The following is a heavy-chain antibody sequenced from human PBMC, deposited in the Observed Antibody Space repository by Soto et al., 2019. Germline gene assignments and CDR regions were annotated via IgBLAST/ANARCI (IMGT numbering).Heavy chain of an antibody. J-gene: IGHJ4*02. CDR1: GFPFSIYS. CDR2: ITSDTNTI. CDR3: ARSVEGHFDY. Sequence: EVQLVESGGGLVQPGGSLRLTCVASGFPFSIYSMNWVRQAPGKGLEWSSYITSDTNTIKYADSVKGRFTISRDNAKNLVYLQMNSLRDEDTAVYFCARSVEGHFDYWGQGTVVTVSP. V-gene: IGHV3-48*02. D-gene: IGHD6-19*01.